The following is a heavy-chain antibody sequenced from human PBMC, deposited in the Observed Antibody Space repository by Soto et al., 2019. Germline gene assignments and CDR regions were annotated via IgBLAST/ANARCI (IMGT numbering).Heavy chain of an antibody. D-gene: IGHD2-15*01. CDR1: GYTFTTYG. CDR3: ARDHGYCSGGTSYPRY. CDR2: ISAYNGNT. J-gene: IGHJ4*02. V-gene: IGHV1-18*01. Sequence: QVQLVQSGAEVKKPGASVKVSCKASGYTFTTYGISWVRQAPGQGLEWMGWISAYNGNTNYGQKLQGRVTMTTDTSTSTAYTELRSLRSDHTAVYYCARDHGYCSGGTSYPRYWGQGTLVTVSS.